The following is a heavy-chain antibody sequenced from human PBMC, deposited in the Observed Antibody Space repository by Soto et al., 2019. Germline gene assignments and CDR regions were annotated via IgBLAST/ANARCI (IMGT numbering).Heavy chain of an antibody. CDR3: ARDRRSRLYYYGVDV. Sequence: QVRLKESGPGLVKPSQTLSLTCTVSGDSIGSGDNYWSWIRQPPGKALEWIGYIHSSGGTVHHPSLRGRIMLSVDTSKNQLFLRMTSVSAAGTGVYFCARDRRSRLYYYGVDVWGQGTTVIVSS. V-gene: IGHV4-30-4*01. J-gene: IGHJ6*01. D-gene: IGHD3-10*01. CDR1: GDSIGSGDNY. CDR2: IHSSGGT.